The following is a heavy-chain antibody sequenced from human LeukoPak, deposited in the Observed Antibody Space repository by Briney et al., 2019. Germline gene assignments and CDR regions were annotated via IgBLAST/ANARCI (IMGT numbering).Heavy chain of an antibody. V-gene: IGHV4-4*07. CDR3: SGDRLHGYGDYDDVGCFDY. D-gene: IGHD4-17*01. J-gene: IGHJ4*02. CDR1: GGSISIYY. Sequence: SGSPCLTSTVSGGSISIYYGSCIPPPPGKRVWCVGRIYTSMSTNYNPSTPSRAAISLDTSKNQRSRNLSSTASAETAVCYCSGDRLHGYGDYDDVGCFDYWGQGTLVTVSS. CDR2: IYTSMST.